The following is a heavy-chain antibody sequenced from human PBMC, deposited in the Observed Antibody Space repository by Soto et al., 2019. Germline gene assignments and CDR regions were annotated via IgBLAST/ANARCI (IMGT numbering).Heavy chain of an antibody. CDR2: IYYSGST. J-gene: IGHJ6*02. V-gene: IGHV4-31*03. D-gene: IGHD5-18*01. Sequence: PSETLSLTCTVSGGSISSGGYYWSWIRQHQGTGLEWIGYIYYSGSTYYNPSLKSRVTISVDTSKNQFSLKLSSVTAADTAVYYCARDRGKGYNFYYYYGMDVWGQGTTVTVSS. CDR1: GGSISSGGYY. CDR3: ARDRGKGYNFYYYYGMDV.